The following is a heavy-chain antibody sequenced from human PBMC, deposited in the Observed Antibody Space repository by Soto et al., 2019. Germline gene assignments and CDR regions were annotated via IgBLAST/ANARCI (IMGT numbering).Heavy chain of an antibody. D-gene: IGHD3-10*01. Sequence: QVQLQESGPGLVKPSETLALTCTVSGGSISNYYWSWIWQPAGKGLEWIGRIYTSGSTNYNPSLKSRVTMSVDTSKNQVSLKMSSVTAADTAVFYCARGSLSLDYWGQGTLVTVSS. J-gene: IGHJ4*02. CDR1: GGSISNYY. CDR2: IYTSGST. CDR3: ARGSLSLDY. V-gene: IGHV4-4*07.